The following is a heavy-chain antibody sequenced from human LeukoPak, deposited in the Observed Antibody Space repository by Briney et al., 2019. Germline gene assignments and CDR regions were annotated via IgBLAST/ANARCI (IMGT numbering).Heavy chain of an antibody. D-gene: IGHD2-15*01. J-gene: IGHJ4*02. V-gene: IGHV3-66*01. Sequence: PGGSLRLSCAASGFTVSSNYMSWARQAPGKGLEWVSVIYSGGGTYYADSVKGRFTISRDNSKNTVYLQMNSLRAEDTAVYYCARASFWFDYSGYYFDYWGQGTLVTVSS. CDR3: ARASFWFDYSGYYFDY. CDR1: GFTVSSNY. CDR2: IYSGGGT.